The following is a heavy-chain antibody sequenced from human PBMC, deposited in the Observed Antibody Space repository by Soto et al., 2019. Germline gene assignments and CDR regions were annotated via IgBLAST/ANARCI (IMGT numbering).Heavy chain of an antibody. CDR3: AKDVNPGGYYVDS. D-gene: IGHD3-10*01. V-gene: IGHV3-33*06. Sequence: QVQLVESGGGGVQPGASLRLSCTASGFTFSRNGMHWVRQAPGKGLEWVAVIWYDATYKYYGDSVNGRFTVSRDNSKNTLSLQMDSLRVEDTAVYYCAKDVNPGGYYVDSWGQGTLVTVSS. J-gene: IGHJ4*02. CDR1: GFTFSRNG. CDR2: IWYDATYK.